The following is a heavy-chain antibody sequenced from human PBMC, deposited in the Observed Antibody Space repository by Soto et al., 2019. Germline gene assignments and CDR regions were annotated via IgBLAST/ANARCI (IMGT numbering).Heavy chain of an antibody. CDR3: ARGGLRYFDWPRYYFDY. D-gene: IGHD3-9*01. J-gene: IGHJ4*02. CDR1: GFTFSSYW. V-gene: IGHV3-7*01. Sequence: GGSLRLSCAASGFTFSSYWMSWVRQAPGKGLEWVANIKQDGSEKYYVDSVKGRFTISRDNAKNSLYLQMNSLRAEDTAVYYCARGGLRYFDWPRYYFDYWGQGTLVTAPQ. CDR2: IKQDGSEK.